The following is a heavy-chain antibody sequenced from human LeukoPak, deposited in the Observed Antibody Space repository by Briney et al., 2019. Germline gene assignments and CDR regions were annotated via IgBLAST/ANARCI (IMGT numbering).Heavy chain of an antibody. CDR3: ASTDIVVVPAAIQYNWFDP. V-gene: IGHV1-69*01. J-gene: IGHJ5*02. Sequence: ASVKVSCKASGGTFSSYAISWVRQAPGQGLEWMGGTIPIFGTANYAQKFQGRVTITADESTSTAYMELSSLRSEDTAVYYCASTDIVVVPAAIQYNWFDPWGQGTLVTVSS. CDR1: GGTFSSYA. D-gene: IGHD2-2*01. CDR2: TIPIFGTA.